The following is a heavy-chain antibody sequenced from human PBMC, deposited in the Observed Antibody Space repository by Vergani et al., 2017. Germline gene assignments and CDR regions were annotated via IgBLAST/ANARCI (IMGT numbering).Heavy chain of an antibody. CDR2: ISGSGGST. D-gene: IGHD3-9*01. J-gene: IGHJ5*02. V-gene: IGHV3-23*01. CDR3: AKDLSLRYFGWLLAANWFDP. CDR1: GFTFSSYA. Sequence: EVQLLESGGGLVQPGGSLRLSCAASGFTFSSYAMSWVRQAPGXGLEWVSAISGSGGSTYYADSVKGRFTISRDNSKNTLYLQMNSVGAEDTAVYYCAKDLSLRYFGWLLAANWFDPWGQGTLVTVSS.